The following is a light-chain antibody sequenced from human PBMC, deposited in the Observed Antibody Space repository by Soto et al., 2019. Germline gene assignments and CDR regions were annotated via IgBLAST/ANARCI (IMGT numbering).Light chain of an antibody. CDR1: SGDVGGHNY. CDR3: TSYTRSATPYI. V-gene: IGLV2-14*01. CDR2: EVT. J-gene: IGLJ1*01. Sequence: QSVLTHPASVSGSPGQSITISCTGTSGDVGGHNYVSWYQQHPGKAPKLIIYEVTNRPSGVSNRFSGSKSGNTASLTISGLQAEDEADYYCTSYTRSATPYIYGSGTKVTVL.